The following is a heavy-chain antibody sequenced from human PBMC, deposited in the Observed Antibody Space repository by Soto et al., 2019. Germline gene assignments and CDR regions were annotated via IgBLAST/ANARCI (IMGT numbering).Heavy chain of an antibody. CDR2: IDWDDDK. J-gene: IGHJ6*02. D-gene: IGHD5-12*01. CDR3: ARGVAGAYVWGGYARGDYYYYGMDV. V-gene: IGHV2-70*01. Sequence: SGPTLVNPTQTLTLTCTFSGFSLSTSGMCVSWIRQPPGKALEWLALIDWDDDKYYSTSLKTRLTISKDTSKNQVVLTMTNMDPVDTAAYYCARGVAGAYVWGGYARGDYYYYGMDVWGQGTTVTVSS. CDR1: GFSLSTSGMC.